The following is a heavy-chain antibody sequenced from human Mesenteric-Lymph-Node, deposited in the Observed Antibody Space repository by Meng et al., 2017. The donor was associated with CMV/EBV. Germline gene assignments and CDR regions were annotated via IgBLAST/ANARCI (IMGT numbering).Heavy chain of an antibody. Sequence: GGSLRLSCAASGFIFEDYTMHWVRQAPGKGLEWLSLINWSGHSTYYAESVKGRFIISRDNSKNSLYLEMNSLRTEDTALYYCAKDTSAGGYDFDSWGRGTQVTVSS. CDR2: INWSGHST. J-gene: IGHJ4*02. CDR3: AKDTSAGGYDFDS. V-gene: IGHV3-43*01. CDR1: GFIFEDYT. D-gene: IGHD5-12*01.